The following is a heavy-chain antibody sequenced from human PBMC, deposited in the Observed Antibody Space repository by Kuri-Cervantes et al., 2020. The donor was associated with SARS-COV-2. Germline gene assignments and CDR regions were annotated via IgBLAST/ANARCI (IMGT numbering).Heavy chain of an antibody. J-gene: IGHJ4*02. Sequence: SQTLSLTCAVSGYCISSGYYWGWIRQPPGKGLEWIGSNYHSGSTYYNPSLKSRVTISVDTCKNQFSLKLSSVTAADTAVYYCARVPIAAPEYWGQGTLVTVSS. D-gene: IGHD6-13*01. CDR2: NYHSGST. CDR1: GYCISSGYY. V-gene: IGHV4-38-2*01. CDR3: ARVPIAAPEY.